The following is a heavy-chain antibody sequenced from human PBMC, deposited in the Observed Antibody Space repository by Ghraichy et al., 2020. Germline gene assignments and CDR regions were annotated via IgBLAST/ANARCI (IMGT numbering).Heavy chain of an antibody. CDR2: IYGSGST. D-gene: IGHD1-26*01. Sequence: SETLSLTCNVSGGSLTSYYWSWLRQPPGKGLEWIGYIYGSGSTNYNSSLKTRVTMSVDTSKNQFSLNLSSVTAADTAVDYGARYSGNYRRPNFDYWGQGTLVTVS. V-gene: IGHV4-59*01. CDR3: ARYSGNYRRPNFDY. J-gene: IGHJ4*02. CDR1: GGSLTSYY.